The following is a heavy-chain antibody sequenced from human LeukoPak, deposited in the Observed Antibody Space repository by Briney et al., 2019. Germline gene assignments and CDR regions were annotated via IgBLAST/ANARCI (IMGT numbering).Heavy chain of an antibody. V-gene: IGHV3-7*01. CDR2: IRQDGSEM. J-gene: IGHJ6*02. Sequence: PGRSLRLSCAASGFTFSNYWMSCVRQAPGKGLEWVAKIRQDGSEMYYADSVRGRFTISRDNAKNSLYLQMNSLRAEDTAVYYCARDKGMDVWGQGTTVTVSS. CDR1: GFTFSNYW. CDR3: ARDKGMDV.